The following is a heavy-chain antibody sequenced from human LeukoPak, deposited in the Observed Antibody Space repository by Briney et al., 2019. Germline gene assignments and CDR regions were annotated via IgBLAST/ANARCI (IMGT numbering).Heavy chain of an antibody. V-gene: IGHV3-48*01. CDR3: ARVLESEMATIGATDY. J-gene: IGHJ4*02. Sequence: GGSLRLSCAASGFTFSSYGMTWVRQAPGKGLEWVSYISSSSTIYYADSVKGRFTISRDNAKNSLYLQLNSLRAEDTAVYYCARVLESEMATIGATDYWGQGTLVTVSS. CDR1: GFTFSSYG. CDR2: ISSSSTI. D-gene: IGHD5-24*01.